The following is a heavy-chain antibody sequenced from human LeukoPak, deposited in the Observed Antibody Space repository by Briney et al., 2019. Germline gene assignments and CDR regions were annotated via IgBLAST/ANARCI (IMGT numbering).Heavy chain of an antibody. Sequence: GESLKISCKGSGYSFTSYWIGWVRQMPGKGLERMGIIYPGDSDTRYSPSFQRQVTISADKSISTAYLQWSSLKASDTAMYYCARPVRYDTYYFDYWGRGTLVTVSS. CDR3: ARPVRYDTYYFDY. CDR2: IYPGDSDT. CDR1: GYSFTSYW. D-gene: IGHD3-22*01. J-gene: IGHJ4*02. V-gene: IGHV5-51*01.